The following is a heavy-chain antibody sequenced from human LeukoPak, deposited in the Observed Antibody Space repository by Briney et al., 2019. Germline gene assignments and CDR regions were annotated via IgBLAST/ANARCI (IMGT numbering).Heavy chain of an antibody. CDR2: ISGSGGST. CDR3: AKAISSWYYYGMNV. J-gene: IGHJ6*04. CDR1: GFTFSSYA. V-gene: IGHV3-23*01. Sequence: GGSLRLSCAASGFTFSSYAMTWVRQAPGKGLEWVSGISGSGGSTYQADSVRGRFTLSRDNSKNTLYLQMSSLRAEDTAVYYCAKAISSWYYYGMNVWGKGTTVTVSS. D-gene: IGHD6-13*01.